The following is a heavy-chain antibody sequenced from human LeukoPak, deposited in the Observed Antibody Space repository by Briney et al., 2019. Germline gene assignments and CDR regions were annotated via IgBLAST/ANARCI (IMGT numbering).Heavy chain of an antibody. Sequence: SETLSLTCAVYGGSFSGYYWSWIRQPPGKGLEWIGEINHSGSTNYNPSLKSRVTISVDTSKNQFSLKLSSVTAADTAVYYCAGGRRYYDFWSGYYPSDEDYYYYYGMDVWGQGTTVTVSS. J-gene: IGHJ6*02. D-gene: IGHD3-3*01. CDR1: GGSFSGYY. CDR3: AGGRRYYDFWSGYYPSDEDYYYYYGMDV. V-gene: IGHV4-34*01. CDR2: INHSGST.